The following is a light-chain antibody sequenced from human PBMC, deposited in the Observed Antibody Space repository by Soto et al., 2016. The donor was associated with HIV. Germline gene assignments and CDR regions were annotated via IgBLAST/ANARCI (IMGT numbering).Light chain of an antibody. CDR1: QSISRY. Sequence: DIQMTQSPSSLSASVGDRVTITCRASQSISRYLNWYQQKPGKAPKLLMYAASSLQSGVPSRFSGGGSGTDCTLSISSLQPEDFATYYCQQSYSIPPVTFGQGTKVEIK. V-gene: IGKV1-39*01. CDR2: AAS. J-gene: IGKJ1*01. CDR3: QQSYSIPPVT.